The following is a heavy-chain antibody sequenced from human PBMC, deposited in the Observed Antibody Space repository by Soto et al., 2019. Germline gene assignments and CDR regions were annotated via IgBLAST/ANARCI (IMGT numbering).Heavy chain of an antibody. CDR2: ISNNGINK. J-gene: IGHJ6*02. D-gene: IGHD6-6*01. Sequence: QVQLVESGGGVVQPGRSLRLSCAASGFTFSTYGMHWVRQAPGKGLEWLAVISNNGINKYYADSVKGRFTISRDNSKDTLFLQMNSLRGEDTAIYYCARVIRADSTSSNFYYYSGLDVWGQGTTDTVSS. CDR3: ARVIRADSTSSNFYYYSGLDV. V-gene: IGHV3-30*03. CDR1: GFTFSTYG.